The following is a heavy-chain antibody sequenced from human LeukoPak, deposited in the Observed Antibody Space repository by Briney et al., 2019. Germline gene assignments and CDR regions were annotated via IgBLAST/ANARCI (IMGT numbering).Heavy chain of an antibody. Sequence: SETLSLTRTVSGGSINNYYWSWIRQPAGKGLEWIGRIYTRGSTNYNPSLKSRVTMSVDTSKNQFSLKLSSVTAADTAVYYCARGRYCSADICSGGDAFDIWGQGTMVSVSS. CDR1: GGSINNYY. D-gene: IGHD2-15*01. J-gene: IGHJ3*02. CDR3: ARGRYCSADICSGGDAFDI. CDR2: IYTRGST. V-gene: IGHV4-4*07.